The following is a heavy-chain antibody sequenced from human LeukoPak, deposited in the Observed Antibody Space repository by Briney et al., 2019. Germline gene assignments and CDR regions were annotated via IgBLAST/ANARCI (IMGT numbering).Heavy chain of an antibody. CDR3: ARDGFDDRLGGIEDAFDI. J-gene: IGHJ3*02. CDR2: IYYSGST. V-gene: IGHV4-31*03. Sequence: SQTLSLTCTVSGGSISSGGYYWSWIRQHPGKGLEWIGYIYYSGSTYYNPSLKSRVTISVDTSKNQFSLKLSSVTAADTAVYYCARDGFDDRLGGIEDAFDIWGQGTMVTVSS. CDR1: GGSISSGGYY. D-gene: IGHD3-16*01.